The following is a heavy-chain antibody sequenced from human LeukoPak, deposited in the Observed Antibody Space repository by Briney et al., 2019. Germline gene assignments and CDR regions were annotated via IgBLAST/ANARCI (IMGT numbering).Heavy chain of an antibody. Sequence: GRSLRLSCAASGFTFSSYGMHWVRQAPGKGLEWVAVISYDGSHKYHLDSVKGRFTISRDNSKNTLYLQMSSLRPEDTAVYYCAKGVGATTLHAFDIWGQGTMVTVSS. CDR3: AKGVGATTLHAFDI. V-gene: IGHV3-30*18. CDR2: ISYDGSHK. CDR1: GFTFSSYG. D-gene: IGHD1-26*01. J-gene: IGHJ3*02.